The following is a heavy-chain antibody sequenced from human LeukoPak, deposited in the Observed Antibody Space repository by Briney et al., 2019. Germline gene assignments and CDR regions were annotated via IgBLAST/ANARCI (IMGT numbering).Heavy chain of an antibody. D-gene: IGHD6-13*01. CDR1: GGTFSSYA. CDR2: IIPIFGTA. CDR3: ARDSIAAAGNAEYFQH. V-gene: IGHV1-69*01. J-gene: IGHJ1*01. Sequence: SVKVSCKASGGTFSSYAISWVRQAPGQGLEWMGGIIPIFGTANYAQKFQGRVTITADESTSTAYMELSSLRSEDTAVYYCARDSIAAAGNAEYFQHWGQGTLVTASS.